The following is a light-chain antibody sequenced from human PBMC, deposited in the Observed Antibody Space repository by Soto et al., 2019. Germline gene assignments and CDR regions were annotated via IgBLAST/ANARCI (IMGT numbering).Light chain of an antibody. CDR1: SSDVGGYNY. Sequence: QSVLTQPPSASGSFGQSVTISCTGTSSDVGGYNYVSWYQQYPGKAPKLMIYEVSERPSGVPDRFSGSKSGNTASLTVSGLQADDEADYYCSSYSGTNYHYVFGTGTNLTVL. CDR2: EVS. V-gene: IGLV2-8*01. J-gene: IGLJ1*01. CDR3: SSYSGTNYHYV.